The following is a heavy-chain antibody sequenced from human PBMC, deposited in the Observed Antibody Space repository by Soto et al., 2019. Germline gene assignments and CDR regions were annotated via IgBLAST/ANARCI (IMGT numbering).Heavy chain of an antibody. J-gene: IGHJ5*02. D-gene: IGHD5-12*01. CDR1: GGSFSAYY. Sequence: QVRLEQWGAGLLKPSETLSLTCAVYGGSFSAYYWTWIRQPPGKGLEWIGEIDHSGSTNYNPSLKSRVTMSVDKPKNQYSLKRSPGTAADTAGYYWARGRGGSSAWGQGTLVTVSS. CDR3: ARGRGGSSA. V-gene: IGHV4-34*02. CDR2: IDHSGST.